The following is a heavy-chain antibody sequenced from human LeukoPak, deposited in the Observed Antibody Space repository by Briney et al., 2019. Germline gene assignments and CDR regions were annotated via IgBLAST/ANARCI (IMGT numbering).Heavy chain of an antibody. CDR2: ISDSGSST. D-gene: IGHD5-24*01. Sequence: GGSLRLSCAASGFTFSSYGMHWVRQAPGKGLEWVSGISDSGSSTYYADSVKGRFIISRDNSKNTLYLQMNSLRAEDTAVYYCAKGPGEVATIHSHLRPGYGMDVWGQGTTVTVSS. CDR1: GFTFSSYG. CDR3: AKGPGEVATIHSHLRPGYGMDV. J-gene: IGHJ6*02. V-gene: IGHV3-NL1*01.